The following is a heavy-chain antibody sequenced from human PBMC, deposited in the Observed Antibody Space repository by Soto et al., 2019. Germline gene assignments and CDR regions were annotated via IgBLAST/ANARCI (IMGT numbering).Heavy chain of an antibody. Sequence: PGGSLRLSCAASGFTFSSYSMNWVRQAPGKGLEWVSYISSSSRTIYYADSVKGRFTISRDNAKNSLYLQMNSLRAEDTAVYYCAKERSSGWSFDYWGQGTLVTVSS. D-gene: IGHD6-19*01. J-gene: IGHJ4*02. CDR1: GFTFSSYS. V-gene: IGHV3-48*01. CDR3: AKERSSGWSFDY. CDR2: ISSSSRTI.